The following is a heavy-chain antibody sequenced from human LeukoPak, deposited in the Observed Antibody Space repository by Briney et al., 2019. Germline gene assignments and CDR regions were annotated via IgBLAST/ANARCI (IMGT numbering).Heavy chain of an antibody. CDR1: GFTFNSYA. V-gene: IGHV3-30*04. J-gene: IGHJ4*02. CDR2: ISYDGNNK. CDR3: ARGSNYCSSISCHMND. Sequence: GGSLRLSCAASGFTFNSYAMHWVRQAPGKGLEWVAVISYDGNNKYYADSVKGRFTISRDNSKNTVYLQMKRLRTEDTAVYYCARGSNYCSSISCHMNDWGQGTLVTVSS. D-gene: IGHD2-2*02.